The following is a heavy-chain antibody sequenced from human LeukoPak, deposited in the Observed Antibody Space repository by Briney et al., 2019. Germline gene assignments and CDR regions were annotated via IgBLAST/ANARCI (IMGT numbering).Heavy chain of an antibody. D-gene: IGHD4-11*01. CDR3: AKDLDYSNFFGYFDY. V-gene: IGHV3-23*01. Sequence: GGSLRFSCAASGFTFSSFAMSWVRQAPGKGLKWVSAISGGGGSTYYADSVKGRFTISRDNSKNSLYLQMNSLRAEDTAVYYCAKDLDYSNFFGYFDYWGQGTLVTVSS. J-gene: IGHJ4*02. CDR2: ISGGGGST. CDR1: GFTFSSFA.